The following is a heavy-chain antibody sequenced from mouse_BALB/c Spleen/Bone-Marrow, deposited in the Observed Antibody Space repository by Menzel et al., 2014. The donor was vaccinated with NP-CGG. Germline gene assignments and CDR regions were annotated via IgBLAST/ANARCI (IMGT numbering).Heavy chain of an antibody. CDR3: TRSNGNWFAY. J-gene: IGHJ3*01. CDR2: INPSNGGT. D-gene: IGHD2-1*01. CDR1: GYTFTSYY. Sequence: VNLVESGAELVKPGASVKLSCKASGYTFTSYYIYWVKQRPGQGLEWIGEINPSNGGTNFNEKFKSKATLTVDKSSSTAYMQLSSLTSEDSAVYYCTRSNGNWFAYWGQRTLVTVSA. V-gene: IGHV1S81*02.